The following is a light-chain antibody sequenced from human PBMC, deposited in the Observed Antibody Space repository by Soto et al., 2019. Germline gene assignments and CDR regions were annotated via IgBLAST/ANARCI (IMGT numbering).Light chain of an antibody. CDR2: EIT. CDR3: SSYAGSNSFV. V-gene: IGLV2-8*01. J-gene: IGLJ1*01. CDR1: STDVGAYNY. Sequence: LTQPPSASGSPGQSVTISCTGTSTDVGAYNYVSWYQQRPGKAPKLMIFEITKRPSGVPDRFSGSKSGNTASLTVSGVQADDEADYYCSSYAGSNSFVFGTGTKVTVL.